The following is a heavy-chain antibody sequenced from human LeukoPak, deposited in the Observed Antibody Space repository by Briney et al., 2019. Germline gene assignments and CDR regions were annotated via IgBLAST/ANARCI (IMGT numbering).Heavy chain of an antibody. V-gene: IGHV4-34*01. Sequence: SETLSLTCAVFGGSFSGYFWSWIRQPPGKGLEWIGEISHSGSTNYNPSLKSRVTISVDTSKNQFSLKLSSVTAADTAVYYCAREGEDRDPASYFDLWGRGTLVTVSS. D-gene: IGHD2-15*01. CDR1: GGSFSGYF. CDR3: AREGEDRDPASYFDL. J-gene: IGHJ2*01. CDR2: ISHSGST.